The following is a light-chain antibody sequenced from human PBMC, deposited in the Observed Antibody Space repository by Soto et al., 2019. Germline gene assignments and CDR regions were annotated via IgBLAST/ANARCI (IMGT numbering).Light chain of an antibody. CDR3: QQSHSTPHT. Sequence: DIQMTQSPSSLSASVGDRVTITCRASQSISNYLNWYQQKPGRAPKLLIYAASTLQSGVPSRFSGSGSRTDFTLTVSSLQPEDFATYHCQQSHSTPHTFGQGPKLEIK. CDR1: QSISNY. J-gene: IGKJ2*01. V-gene: IGKV1-39*01. CDR2: AAS.